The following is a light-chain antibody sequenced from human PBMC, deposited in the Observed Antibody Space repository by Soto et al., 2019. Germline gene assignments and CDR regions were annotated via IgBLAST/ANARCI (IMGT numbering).Light chain of an antibody. V-gene: IGLV2-8*01. CDR2: EVN. CDR1: SSDVGGYNY. J-gene: IGLJ2*01. Sequence: QSVLTQPPSASGSPGQSVAISCTGTSSDVGGYNYVSWYQQHPGKAPKLMIYEVNKRPSGVPDRFSGSKSGNTASLTVSGLQAEDEADYYCASYTHMNTVFGGGTKVTVL. CDR3: ASYTHMNTV.